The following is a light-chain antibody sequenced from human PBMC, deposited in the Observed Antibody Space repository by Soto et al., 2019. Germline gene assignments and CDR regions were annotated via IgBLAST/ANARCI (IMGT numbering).Light chain of an antibody. V-gene: IGKV1-33*01. J-gene: IGKJ5*01. Sequence: DIQMTQSPSSLSASVGDRVTITCQASQDVSNYLNWYQQKLGKAPKLLIYDASNLETGVPSRFSGSGSGTDFTLTISNLQPEDFATYYCQQLNAYPLTFGQGTRLEIK. CDR2: DAS. CDR1: QDVSNY. CDR3: QQLNAYPLT.